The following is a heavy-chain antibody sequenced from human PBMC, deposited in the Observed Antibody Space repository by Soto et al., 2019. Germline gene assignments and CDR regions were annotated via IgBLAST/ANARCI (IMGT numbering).Heavy chain of an antibody. D-gene: IGHD4-17*01. CDR2: INAGNGNT. V-gene: IGHV1-3*01. CDR1: GYTFTSYA. CDR3: ATVTERYYYYDGMDV. Sequence: QVQLVQSGAEVKKPGASVKVSCKASGYTFTSYAMHWVRQAPGQRLEWMGWINAGNGNTKYSQKFQGRVTITRDTSASRAYMELSSLRSEDTAVYYCATVTERYYYYDGMDVWGQGTTVTVSS. J-gene: IGHJ6*02.